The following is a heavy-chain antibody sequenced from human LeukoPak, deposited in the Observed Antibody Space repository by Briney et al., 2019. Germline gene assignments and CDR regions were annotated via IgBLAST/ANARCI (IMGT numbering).Heavy chain of an antibody. V-gene: IGHV7-4-1*02. Sequence: ASVKVSCTASGYTFRSYAMNWVRQAPGQGLEWMGWINTNTGNPKYAQGFTGRFVFSLDTSVSTAYLQIRSLKAEDTAVYYCARGGIGDPLRGDYWGQGTLVTVSS. J-gene: IGHJ4*02. D-gene: IGHD3-16*01. CDR3: ARGGIGDPLRGDY. CDR1: GYTFRSYA. CDR2: INTNTGNP.